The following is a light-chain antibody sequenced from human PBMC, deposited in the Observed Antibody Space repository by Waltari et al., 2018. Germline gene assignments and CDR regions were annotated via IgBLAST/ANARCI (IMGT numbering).Light chain of an antibody. J-gene: IGKJ1*01. V-gene: IGKV3-20*01. CDR2: DAS. CDR3: QKYVNLPAT. Sequence: EIVLTQSPGTLSLSPGERATLSCRASQSVDRYLAWYQQKPGQAPRLLIYDASSRATGIPDRFSGSGSGTDFSLTISRLESEDFAVYYCQKYVNLPATFGQGTKVEIK. CDR1: QSVDRY.